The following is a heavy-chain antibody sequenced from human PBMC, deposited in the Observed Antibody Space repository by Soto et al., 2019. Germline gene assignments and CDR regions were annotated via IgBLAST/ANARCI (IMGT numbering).Heavy chain of an antibody. CDR1: GGSISSGDYY. V-gene: IGHV4-30-4*01. J-gene: IGHJ5*02. D-gene: IGHD6-13*01. CDR2: IYYSGST. CDR3: ARGGIAAGNWFDP. Sequence: SETLSLTCTVSGGSISSGDYYWSWIRQPPGKGLEWIGYIYYSGSTYYNPSLKSRVTISVDTSKNQFSLKLSSVTAADTAVYYCARGGIAAGNWFDPWGQGTLVTVSS.